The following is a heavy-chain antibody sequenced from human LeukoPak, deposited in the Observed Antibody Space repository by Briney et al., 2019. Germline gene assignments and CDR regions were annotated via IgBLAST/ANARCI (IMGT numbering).Heavy chain of an antibody. D-gene: IGHD3-10*01. CDR2: INHSGST. CDR1: GGSISSYY. CDR3: ARPTPYYYGSGSYYIVDY. Sequence: PSETLSLTCTVSGGSISSYYWSWIRQPPGKGLEWIGEINHSGSTNYNPSLKSRVTISVDTSKNQFSLKLSSVTAADTAVYYCARPTPYYYGSGSYYIVDYWGQGTLVTVSS. V-gene: IGHV4-34*01. J-gene: IGHJ4*02.